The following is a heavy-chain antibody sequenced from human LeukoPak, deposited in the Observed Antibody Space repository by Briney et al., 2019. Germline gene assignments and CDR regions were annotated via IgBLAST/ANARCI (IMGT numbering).Heavy chain of an antibody. V-gene: IGHV3-74*01. Sequence: GSLRLSCAASGFTFSSYWMHWVRQAPGKGLVWVSRINSDGSSTSYADSVKGRFTISRDNAKNTLYLQMNSLRAEDTAVYYCASIGDSSGYYSYAYWGQGTLVTVSS. CDR3: ASIGDSSGYYSYAY. CDR2: INSDGSST. J-gene: IGHJ4*02. D-gene: IGHD3-22*01. CDR1: GFTFSSYW.